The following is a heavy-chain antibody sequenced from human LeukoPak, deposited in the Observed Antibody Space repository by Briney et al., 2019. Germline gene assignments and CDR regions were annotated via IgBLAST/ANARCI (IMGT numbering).Heavy chain of an antibody. Sequence: SETLSLTCTVSGGSISSYYWSWIRQPPGKGLEWIGYIYYSASTNYNPSLKSRVTISVDTSKNQFSLKLSSVTAADTAVYYCARGGYDFWSGYSTYGMDVWGQGTTVTVSS. J-gene: IGHJ6*02. D-gene: IGHD3-3*01. V-gene: IGHV4-59*01. CDR1: GGSISSYY. CDR2: IYYSAST. CDR3: ARGGYDFWSGYSTYGMDV.